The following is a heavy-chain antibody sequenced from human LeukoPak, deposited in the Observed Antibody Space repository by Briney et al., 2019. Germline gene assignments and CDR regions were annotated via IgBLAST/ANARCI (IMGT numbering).Heavy chain of an antibody. CDR1: GLPFSGSW. V-gene: IGHV3-7*01. CDR3: SRSLDY. J-gene: IGHJ4*02. CDR2: IKQDGSEK. Sequence: GGSLRLSCAASGLPFSGSWMDWVRQAPGKRMEWVANIKQDGSEKHYADSVKGRFTISRDNAKNSLFLQMSGLRAEDTAVYYCSRSLDYWGQGALVTVSS.